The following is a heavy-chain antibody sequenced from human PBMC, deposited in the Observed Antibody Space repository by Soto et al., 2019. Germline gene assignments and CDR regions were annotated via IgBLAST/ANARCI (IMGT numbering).Heavy chain of an antibody. CDR1: DGSISSDY. V-gene: IGHV4-39*01. CDR3: ERHSIWLLLSDY. CDR2: IYYTGNT. J-gene: IGHJ4*02. D-gene: IGHD3-22*01. Sequence: SEPLSLTCTVADGSISSDYWGRISQPPGKGLEWIGSIYYTGNTYYNPSLKSRVTISVDTSKNQFSLKLDSVTAADTAVYFCERHSIWLLLSDYWGQGSLVTVSS.